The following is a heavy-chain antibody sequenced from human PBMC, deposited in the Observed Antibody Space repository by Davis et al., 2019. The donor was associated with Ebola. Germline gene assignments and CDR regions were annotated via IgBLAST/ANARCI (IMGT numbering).Heavy chain of an antibody. D-gene: IGHD3-16*01. CDR3: AKLGRRDAFDV. V-gene: IGHV4-39*01. Sequence: SETLSLTCTVSGGSIRSSSHYWGWIRQPPGKGLEWMGSIFRTGATSYNPSLKSRVTISADTSKAQFSLNLRSVTAADTATYYCAKLGRRDAFDVWGHGTMVTVSS. J-gene: IGHJ3*01. CDR2: IFRTGAT. CDR1: GGSIRSSSHY.